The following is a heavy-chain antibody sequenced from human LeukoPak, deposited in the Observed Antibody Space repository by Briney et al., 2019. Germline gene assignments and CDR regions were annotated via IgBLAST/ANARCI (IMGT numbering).Heavy chain of an antibody. D-gene: IGHD2-8*01. CDR2: IYYSGAT. CDR3: ARSCTNGVCYRY. Sequence: PSETLSLTCTVSGGSISSSTYYWGWIRQPPGKGLEWIGSIYYSGATYYNPSLKSRVTISIDTSKNQFSLRLSSVTAADTAVYYCARSCTNGVCYRYWGQGTLVTVSS. CDR1: GGSISSSTYY. V-gene: IGHV4-39*01. J-gene: IGHJ4*02.